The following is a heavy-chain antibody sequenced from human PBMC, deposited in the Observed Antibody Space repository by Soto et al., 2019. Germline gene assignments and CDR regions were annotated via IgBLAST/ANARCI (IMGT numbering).Heavy chain of an antibody. D-gene: IGHD6-13*01. J-gene: IGHJ6*02. CDR3: AKESYSSSWYNYYYYYGMDV. Sequence: QVQLVESGGGVVQPGRSLRLSCAASGFTFSSYGMHWVRQAPGKGLEWVAVISYDGSNKYYADSVKGRFTISRDNSKNTLYLQMNSLRAEDTAVYYCAKESYSSSWYNYYYYYGMDVWDQGTTVTVSS. V-gene: IGHV3-30*18. CDR1: GFTFSSYG. CDR2: ISYDGSNK.